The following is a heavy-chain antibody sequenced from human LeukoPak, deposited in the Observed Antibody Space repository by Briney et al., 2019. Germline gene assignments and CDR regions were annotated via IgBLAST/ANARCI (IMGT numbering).Heavy chain of an antibody. V-gene: IGHV4-38-2*01. Sequence: SETLSLTCAVSGYSISSGYYWGWIRQPPGKGLGWIGSIYHSGSTYYNPSVKGRVTISVDTSKNQFSLKLSSVTAADTAVYYCARHACSSTSCYGYYHYYYRDLWGKGTTVTVSS. CDR2: IYHSGST. CDR1: GYSISSGYY. J-gene: IGHJ6*03. CDR3: ARHACSSTSCYGYYHYYYRDL. D-gene: IGHD2-2*01.